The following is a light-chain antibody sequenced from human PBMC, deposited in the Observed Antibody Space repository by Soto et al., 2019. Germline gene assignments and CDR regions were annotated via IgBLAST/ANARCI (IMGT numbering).Light chain of an antibody. CDR1: QSISRN. V-gene: IGKV1-39*01. Sequence: DIQMTQSPSSLSASVGHRVTITCRASQSISRNLNWNQQKAGKAPKLLIFAASSLQSGVPSSFSGSGSGTDFTITISSLQPEDSATYYCQYGYTAPLPFGPGTKVGI. CDR3: QYGYTAPLP. J-gene: IGKJ3*01. CDR2: AAS.